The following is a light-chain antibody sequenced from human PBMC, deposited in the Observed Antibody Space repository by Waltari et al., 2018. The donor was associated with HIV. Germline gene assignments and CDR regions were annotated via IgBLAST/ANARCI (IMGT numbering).Light chain of an antibody. Sequence: QAVVTQEPSLTVSPGGTVTLTCGSTTGAVTSGHYPYWFQQKPGQAPRTLIYDTNNKHSWTPARVSGSLLGGRAALTLSGAQPEDEAEYYCLLSYSGARPHVVFGGGTKLTVL. CDR3: LLSYSGARPHVV. J-gene: IGLJ2*01. V-gene: IGLV7-46*01. CDR2: DTN. CDR1: TGAVTSGHY.